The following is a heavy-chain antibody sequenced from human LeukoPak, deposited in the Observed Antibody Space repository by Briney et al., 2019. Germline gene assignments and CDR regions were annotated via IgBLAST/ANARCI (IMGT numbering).Heavy chain of an antibody. CDR2: IFHSGST. Sequence: SETLSLTCTVSGGSISSTYSYWGWIRQPPGKGLEWIGNIFHSGSTYSNPPLKSRLTISVDTSKNEFSLKLRSVTAADTAVYFCAAHRITTIVVPFDYWGQGALVTVSS. D-gene: IGHD3-22*01. CDR1: GGSISSTYSY. J-gene: IGHJ4*02. V-gene: IGHV4-39*01. CDR3: AAHRITTIVVPFDY.